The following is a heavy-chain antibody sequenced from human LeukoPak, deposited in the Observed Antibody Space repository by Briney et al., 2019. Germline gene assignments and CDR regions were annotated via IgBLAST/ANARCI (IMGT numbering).Heavy chain of an antibody. D-gene: IGHD3-22*01. V-gene: IGHV3-53*01. CDR3: ARDRRYYDSSGYYFHWYFDL. CDR1: GFTVSSNC. J-gene: IGHJ2*01. Sequence: PGGSLRLSCAASGFTVSSNCMSWVRQAPGKGLEWVSVIYSGVSTYYADSVKGRFTISRDNSKNTLYLQMNSLRAEDTALYYCARDRRYYDSSGYYFHWYFDLWGRGTLVTVSS. CDR2: IYSGVST.